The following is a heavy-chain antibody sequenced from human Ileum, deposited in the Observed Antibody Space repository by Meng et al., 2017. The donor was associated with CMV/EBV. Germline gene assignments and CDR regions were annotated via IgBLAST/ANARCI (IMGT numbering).Heavy chain of an antibody. D-gene: IGHD1-26*01. J-gene: IGHJ4*02. CDR3: AKGGWVDY. CDR1: GFAFSTYD. CDR2: ISGRDGTT. Sequence: GESLKISCAASGFAFSTYDMTWVRQAPGKGLEWVSAISGRDGTTFYADSVRGRFLISKDSVENTLHLQMNSLRVEDTAFYYCAKGGWVDYLGPGTLVTVSS. V-gene: IGHV3-23*01.